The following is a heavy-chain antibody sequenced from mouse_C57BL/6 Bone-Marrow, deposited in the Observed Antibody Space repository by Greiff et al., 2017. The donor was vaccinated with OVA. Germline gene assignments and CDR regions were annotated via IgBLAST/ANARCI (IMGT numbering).Heavy chain of an antibody. V-gene: IGHV5-6*02. J-gene: IGHJ1*03. CDR3: ASPSYGSSYGWYFDV. CDR1: GFTFSSYG. CDR2: ISSGGSYT. D-gene: IGHD1-1*01. Sequence: EVMLVESGGDLVKPGGSLKLSCAASGFTFSSYGMSWVRQTPDKRLEWVATISSGGSYTYYPDSVKGRFTISRDNAKNTLYLQMSSLKSEDTAMYYCASPSYGSSYGWYFDVWGTGTTVTVSS.